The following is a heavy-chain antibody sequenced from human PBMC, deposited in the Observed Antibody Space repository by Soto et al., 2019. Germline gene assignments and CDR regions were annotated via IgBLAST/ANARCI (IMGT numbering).Heavy chain of an antibody. Sequence: QVQLQESGPGLVKPSGTLSLTCAVSSGSISSSNWWSWVRQPPGKGLEWIGEIYHSGSTNYNPSLKSRDTISVDKTKRQFALKQRSVAAADTAVYYCARVSPEDFWRGYYWFDPWGQGTLVTVSS. J-gene: IGHJ5*02. CDR3: ARVSPEDFWRGYYWFDP. CDR2: IYHSGST. V-gene: IGHV4-4*02. D-gene: IGHD3-3*01. CDR1: SGSISSSNW.